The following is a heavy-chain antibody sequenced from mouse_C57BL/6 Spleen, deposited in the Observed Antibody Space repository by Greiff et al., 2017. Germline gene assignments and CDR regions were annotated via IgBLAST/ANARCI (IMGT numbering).Heavy chain of an antibody. CDR3: ARVIPPTRYFDV. J-gene: IGHJ1*03. V-gene: IGHV1-69*01. Sequence: QVQLKQPGAELVMPGASVKLSCKASGYTFTSYWMHWVKQRPGQGLEWIGEIDPSDSYTNYNQKFKGKSTLTVDKSSSTAYMQLSSLTSEDSAVYYGARVIPPTRYFDVWGTGTTVTVSS. CDR1: GYTFTSYW. D-gene: IGHD2-10*01. CDR2: IDPSDSYT.